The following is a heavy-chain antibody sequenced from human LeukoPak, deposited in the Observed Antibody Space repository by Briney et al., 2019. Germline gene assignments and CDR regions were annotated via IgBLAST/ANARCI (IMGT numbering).Heavy chain of an antibody. CDR2: ISGSGRTI. D-gene: IGHD3-10*01. Sequence: PGGSLRLSCAASGFTFSYYTMTWIRQAPGQGLDWISYISGSGRTIYYADSVRGRLTISRDNANNSLYLELNSLRVEDTAMYYCARCPHNSGAGVYYMDVWGKGTTVIVSS. CDR1: GFTFSYYT. V-gene: IGHV3-11*04. CDR3: ARCPHNSGAGVYYMDV. J-gene: IGHJ6*03.